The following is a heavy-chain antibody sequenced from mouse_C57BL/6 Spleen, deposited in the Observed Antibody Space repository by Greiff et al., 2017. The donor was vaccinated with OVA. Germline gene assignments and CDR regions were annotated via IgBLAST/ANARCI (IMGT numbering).Heavy chain of an antibody. J-gene: IGHJ3*01. CDR3: ARDGYYYGSSHQAWFAY. CDR1: GYSITSGYD. V-gene: IGHV3-1*01. D-gene: IGHD1-1*01. Sequence: EVQLQESGPGMVKPSQSLSLTCTVTGYSITSGYDWHWIRHFPGNKLEWMGYISYSGSTNYNPSLKSRISITHDTSKNHFFLKLNSVTTEDTATYYCARDGYYYGSSHQAWFAYWGQGTLVTVSA. CDR2: ISYSGST.